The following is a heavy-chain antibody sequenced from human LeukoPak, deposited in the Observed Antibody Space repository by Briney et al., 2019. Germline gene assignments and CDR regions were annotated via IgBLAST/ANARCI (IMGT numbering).Heavy chain of an antibody. V-gene: IGHV4-59*01. CDR3: ARENYGDYDYFDY. J-gene: IGHJ4*02. Sequence: PSETVSLTCIVSGGSISSYYWSWIRQPPGKGLEWIGYIYYSGSTNYNPSLKSRVTISVDTSKNQFSLKLSSVTAADTAVYYCARENYGDYDYFDYWGQGTLVTVSS. CDR2: IYYSGST. CDR1: GGSISSYY. D-gene: IGHD4-17*01.